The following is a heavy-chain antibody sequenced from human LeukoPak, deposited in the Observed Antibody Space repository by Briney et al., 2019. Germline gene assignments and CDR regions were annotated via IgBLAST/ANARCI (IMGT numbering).Heavy chain of an antibody. Sequence: GGSLRLSCAASGFTFSSYAMHWVRQAPGKGLEWVAVISYDGSNKYYADSVKGRFTISRDNSKNTLYLQMNSLRAEDTAVYYCAKDQVITFGGVIVRSYYYYGMDVWGQGTTVTVSS. V-gene: IGHV3-30*07. J-gene: IGHJ6*02. CDR2: ISYDGSNK. D-gene: IGHD3-16*02. CDR3: AKDQVITFGGVIVRSYYYYGMDV. CDR1: GFTFSSYA.